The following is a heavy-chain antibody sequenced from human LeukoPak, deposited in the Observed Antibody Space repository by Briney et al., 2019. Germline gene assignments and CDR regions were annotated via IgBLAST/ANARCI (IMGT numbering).Heavy chain of an antibody. J-gene: IGHJ5*02. CDR2: ISCSGGST. CDR1: GFRCRSYP. D-gene: IGHD6-6*01. CDR3: AKGGTRYCRSSGGRCDP. Sequence: GGPLRLPCGASGFRCRSYPISWLRQARGKGREGGTAISCSGGSTYYADPVGGRFTIPRENPKNTLYLQMKRLRAEDRCVLYCAKGGTRYCRSSGGRCDPWGQGTLVTVPP. V-gene: IGHV3-23*01.